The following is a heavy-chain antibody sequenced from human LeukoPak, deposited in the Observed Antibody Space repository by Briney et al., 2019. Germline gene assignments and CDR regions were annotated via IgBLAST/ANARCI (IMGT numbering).Heavy chain of an antibody. D-gene: IGHD6-13*01. J-gene: IGHJ2*01. CDR1: GGSISSYY. CDR3: ARVAAAGRSLYWYFDL. CDR2: IYYSGST. Sequence: SETLSLTCTASGGSISSYYWSWIRQPPGKGLEWIGYIYYSGSTNYSPSLKSRVTISVDTSKNQFSLKLSSVTAADTAVYYCARVAAAGRSLYWYFDLWGRGTLVTVSS. V-gene: IGHV4-59*01.